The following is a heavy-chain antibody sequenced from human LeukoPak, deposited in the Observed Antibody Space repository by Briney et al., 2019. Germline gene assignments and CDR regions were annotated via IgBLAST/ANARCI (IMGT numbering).Heavy chain of an antibody. J-gene: IGHJ5*02. V-gene: IGHV3-11*01. D-gene: IGHD3-3*01. CDR1: GFTFSDYY. CDR3: ARDPADYDCWSGSPSGWFDP. CDR2: ISSSGSTI. Sequence: AGTLSLSCAASGFTFSDYYMSWIRQAPGKGLEWVSYISSSGSTIYYAYSVKGRITISRDNAKNSLYLQMTSLRAEDTAVYYCARDPADYDCWSGSPSGWFDPWGQGTLVTVSS.